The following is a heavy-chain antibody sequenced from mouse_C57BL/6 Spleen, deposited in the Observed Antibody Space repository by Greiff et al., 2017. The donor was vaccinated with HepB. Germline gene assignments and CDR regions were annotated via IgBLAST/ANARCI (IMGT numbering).Heavy chain of an antibody. V-gene: IGHV1-76*01. CDR2: IYPGSGNT. CDR1: GYTFTDYY. CDR3: ARGGEIYYDPLDY. J-gene: IGHJ2*01. D-gene: IGHD2-4*01. Sequence: QVQLKESGAELVRPGASVKLSCKASGYTFTDYYINWVKQRPGQGLEWIARIYPGSGNTYYNEKFKGKATLTAEKSSSTAYMQLSSLTSEDSAVYFCARGGEIYYDPLDYWGQGTTLTVSS.